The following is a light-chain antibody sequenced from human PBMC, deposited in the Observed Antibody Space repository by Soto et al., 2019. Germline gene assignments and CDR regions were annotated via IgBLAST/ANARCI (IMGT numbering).Light chain of an antibody. CDR2: AAS. J-gene: IGKJ1*01. CDR1: QGISNY. CDR3: QNYNGAPWT. V-gene: IGKV1-27*01. Sequence: DMQMTQSPSSLSASVGDRVTITRRASQGISNYLVWYQQKPGKVPKLLIYAASTLQSGVPSRFSGSGSGTDLTLTISSLQPEDVATYYCQNYNGAPWTFGQGTKVEIK.